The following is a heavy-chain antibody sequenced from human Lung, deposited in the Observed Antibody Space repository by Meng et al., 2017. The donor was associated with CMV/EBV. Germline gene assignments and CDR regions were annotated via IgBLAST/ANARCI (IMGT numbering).Heavy chain of an antibody. CDR1: GDSVSSNSAA. Sequence: SCAISGDSVSSNSAAWNWIRQSPSRGLEWLGTTFYRSKWYNNYGVSVKSRITINADTSKNQLSLQLTSVTPEDTAVYFCARAGRSYLYYFDYLGHGTLVTVSS. CDR2: TFYRSKWYN. CDR3: ARAGRSYLYYFDY. J-gene: IGHJ4*01. V-gene: IGHV6-1*01. D-gene: IGHD3-22*01.